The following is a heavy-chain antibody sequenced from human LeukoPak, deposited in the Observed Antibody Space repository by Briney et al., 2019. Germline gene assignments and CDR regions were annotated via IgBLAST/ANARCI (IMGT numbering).Heavy chain of an antibody. D-gene: IGHD6-13*01. CDR3: ARDLAPGGEQQLAFDY. V-gene: IGHV1-18*01. Sequence: ASVKVSCKASGYSFTRYGINGVRQAPGQGPEWMGWISVYNGDTNYAQKLQGRLTMTTDTSTSTAYMELRSLRSDDSAVYYCARDLAPGGEQQLAFDYWGPGTLVTVSS. J-gene: IGHJ4*02. CDR2: ISVYNGDT. CDR1: GYSFTRYG.